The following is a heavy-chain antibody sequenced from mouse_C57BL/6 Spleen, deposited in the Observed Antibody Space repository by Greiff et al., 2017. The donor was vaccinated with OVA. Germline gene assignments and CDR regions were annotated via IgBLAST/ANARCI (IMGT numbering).Heavy chain of an antibody. CDR3: ARAYYYGSSYYWYFDV. Sequence: DVKLQESGPELVKPGASVKMSCKASGYTFTDYNMHWVKQSHGKSLEWIGYINPNNGGTSYNQKFKGKATLTVNKSSSTAYMELRSLTSEDSAVYYCARAYYYGSSYYWYFDVWGTGTTVTVSS. V-gene: IGHV1-22*01. CDR1: GYTFTDYN. CDR2: INPNNGGT. J-gene: IGHJ1*03. D-gene: IGHD1-1*01.